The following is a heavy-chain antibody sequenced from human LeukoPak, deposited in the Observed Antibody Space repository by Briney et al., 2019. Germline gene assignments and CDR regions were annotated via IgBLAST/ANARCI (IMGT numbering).Heavy chain of an antibody. J-gene: IGHJ4*02. CDR3: TRMTTGHDY. CDR1: GVSFNDYY. CDR2: INHIGYT. Sequence: SETLSLTCAVSGVSFNDYYWSWVRQTPGKGLEWLGEINHIGYTNDSPSLKSRVTISIKAPRKQFSLNLSSVTVPDTGIYYCTRMTTGHDYWGQGTLVTVSS. D-gene: IGHD4-17*01. V-gene: IGHV4-34*01.